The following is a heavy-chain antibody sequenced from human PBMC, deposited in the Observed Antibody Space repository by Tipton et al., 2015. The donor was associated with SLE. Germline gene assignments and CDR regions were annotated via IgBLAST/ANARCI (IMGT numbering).Heavy chain of an antibody. CDR2: IKQDGSEK. D-gene: IGHD3-22*01. CDR3: ARDQGYYYDSSGYYFLDAFDI. J-gene: IGHJ3*02. Sequence: SLRLSCAASGFTFSSYWMSWVRQAPGKGLEWVANIKQDGSEKYYVDSVKGRFTISRDNAKNSLYPQMNSLRAEDTAVYYCARDQGYYYDSSGYYFLDAFDIWGQGTMVTVSS. V-gene: IGHV3-7*01. CDR1: GFTFSSYW.